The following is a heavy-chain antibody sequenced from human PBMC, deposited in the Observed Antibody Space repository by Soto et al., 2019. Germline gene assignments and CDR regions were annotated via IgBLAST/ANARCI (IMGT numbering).Heavy chain of an antibody. CDR3: ARDQGDG. D-gene: IGHD2-21*02. Sequence: QVQLVESGGGVVQPGRSLRLSCAASGFTFSSYGMHWVRQAPGKGLEWVAVIWYDGSNEFYADSVKGRFTISRDNSKNTLYLQVNSLRAEDTAVYYCARDQGDGWGQGTLVTVSS. V-gene: IGHV3-33*01. CDR2: IWYDGSNE. J-gene: IGHJ4*02. CDR1: GFTFSSYG.